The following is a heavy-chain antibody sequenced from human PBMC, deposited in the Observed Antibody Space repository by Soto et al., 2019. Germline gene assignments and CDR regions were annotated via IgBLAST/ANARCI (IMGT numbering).Heavy chain of an antibody. CDR2: IDHTGLT. V-gene: IGHV4-34*01. Sequence: QVQLQQWGAGLLKTSATLSLTCAVYGGSFSGYYWNWISQLPGLGLEWIGEIDHTGLTNYNPSLKGRVTILVDTSSNSISLKLISVTAAAAARYYCARGSLSNYRWCDPWGQGTLVSGSS. D-gene: IGHD4-4*01. CDR3: ARGSLSNYRWCDP. J-gene: IGHJ5*02. CDR1: GGSFSGYY.